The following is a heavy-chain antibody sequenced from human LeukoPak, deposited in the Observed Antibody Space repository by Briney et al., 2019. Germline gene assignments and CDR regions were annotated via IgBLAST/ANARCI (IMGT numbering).Heavy chain of an antibody. CDR1: GGSFSGYY. Sequence: PSETLSLTCAVYGGSFSGYYWTWIRQPPGKGLEWIGEIKHSGNINYNPSLKSRLTISIDTSKNQFSLKLSSVTAADTAVYYCARGRRWWGQGTLVTVSS. CDR2: IKHSGNI. V-gene: IGHV4-34*01. J-gene: IGHJ4*02. CDR3: ARGRRW. D-gene: IGHD5-24*01.